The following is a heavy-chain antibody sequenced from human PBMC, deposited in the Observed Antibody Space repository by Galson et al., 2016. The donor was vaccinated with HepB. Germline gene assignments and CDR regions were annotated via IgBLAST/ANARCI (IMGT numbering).Heavy chain of an antibody. CDR1: GFTFSNYD. D-gene: IGHD3-10*01. CDR2: ISNSGASI. V-gene: IGHV3-48*03. J-gene: IGHJ6*02. Sequence: SLRLSCAVSGFTFSNYDMNWVRLAPGKGLEWVSYISNSGASIYFADSVKGRFTISRDNAKNSLYLQMDSLRAEDTAVYFCARVLFGSGSYWCLDVWGQGTTVTVSS. CDR3: ARVLFGSGSYWCLDV.